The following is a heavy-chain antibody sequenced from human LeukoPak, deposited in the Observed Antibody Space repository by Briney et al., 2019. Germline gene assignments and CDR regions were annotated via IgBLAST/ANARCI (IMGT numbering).Heavy chain of an antibody. Sequence: PGGSLRLSCAASGFTIGAYSMHWIRQAPGKGLEWAAVISHDGSNSNYADSVKGRFTISRDNSKNTLFLQMNSLSAEDTAVYYCAKDRYDFWSGYLDGYWGQGTLVTASS. D-gene: IGHD3-3*01. V-gene: IGHV3-30*18. J-gene: IGHJ4*02. CDR3: AKDRYDFWSGYLDGY. CDR1: GFTIGAYS. CDR2: ISHDGSNS.